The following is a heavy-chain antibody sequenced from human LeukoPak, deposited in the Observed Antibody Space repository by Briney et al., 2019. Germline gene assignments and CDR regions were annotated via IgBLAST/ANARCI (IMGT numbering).Heavy chain of an antibody. J-gene: IGHJ4*02. CDR2: IYYTGNT. Sequence: SETLSLTCTVSGGSISSSGYYWGWIRQPPGKGLGWIGSIYYTGNTYYNPSLKSRVTMSVDTSKNQFSLKLSSVTAADTAVYYCARSGYSYDLPDDYWGQGTLVTVSS. V-gene: IGHV4-39*07. CDR1: GGSISSSGYY. CDR3: ARSGYSYDLPDDY. D-gene: IGHD5-18*01.